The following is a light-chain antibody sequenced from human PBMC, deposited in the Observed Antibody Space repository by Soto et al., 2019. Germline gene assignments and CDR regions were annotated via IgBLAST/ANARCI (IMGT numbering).Light chain of an antibody. CDR1: ELGHNY. CDR3: QAWDSSTVV. Sequence: SYELTQPPSVSVSPGQTATISCSGDELGHNYASWYQQKPGQSPVVVIYQDTKRPSGIPERFSGSSSGNTATLTISGTQEMDEADYYCQAWDSSTVVFGGGTKLTVL. J-gene: IGLJ2*01. CDR2: QDT. V-gene: IGLV3-1*01.